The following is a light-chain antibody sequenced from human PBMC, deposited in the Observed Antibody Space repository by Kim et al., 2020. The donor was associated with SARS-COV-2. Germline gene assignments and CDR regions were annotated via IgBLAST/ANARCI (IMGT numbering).Light chain of an antibody. J-gene: IGLJ3*02. CDR1: TSNSESET. CDR2: TND. Sequence: GQRVAISCSGSTSNSESETVNWYQHFPGTAPKLLIHTNDQRPSGVPDRFSASKSGTSASLAISGLQSEDEADYYCAAWDDSLHVWVFGGGTQLTVL. CDR3: AAWDDSLHVWV. V-gene: IGLV1-44*01.